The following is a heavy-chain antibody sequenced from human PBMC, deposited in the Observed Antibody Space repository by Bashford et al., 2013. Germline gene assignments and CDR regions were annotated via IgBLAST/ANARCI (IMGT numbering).Heavy chain of an antibody. J-gene: IGHJ3*02. CDR1: GGTFTSYD. D-gene: IGHD6-19*01. Sequence: ASVKVSCKASGGTFTSYDINWVRQATGQGLEWMGWMNPNSGNTNYAQKLQGRVTMTTDTSTSTAYMELRSLRSDDTAVYYCARDVRKWLATGDDAFDIWGQGTMVTVSS. CDR3: ARDVRKWLATGDDAFDI. V-gene: IGHV1-18*01. CDR2: MNPNSGNT.